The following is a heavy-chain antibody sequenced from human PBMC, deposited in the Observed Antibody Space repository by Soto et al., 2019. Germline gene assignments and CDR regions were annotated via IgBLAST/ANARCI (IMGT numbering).Heavy chain of an antibody. CDR2: ISAYNGNT. CDR3: ARGYDILTGYYPFLFDY. J-gene: IGHJ4*02. Sequence: ASVKVSCKASGYTFTSYGISWVRQAPGQGLEWTGWISAYNGNTNYAQKLQGRVTMTTDTSTSTAYMELRSLRSDDTAVYYCARGYDILTGYYPFLFDYWGQGPLVTVSS. CDR1: GYTFTSYG. D-gene: IGHD3-9*01. V-gene: IGHV1-18*01.